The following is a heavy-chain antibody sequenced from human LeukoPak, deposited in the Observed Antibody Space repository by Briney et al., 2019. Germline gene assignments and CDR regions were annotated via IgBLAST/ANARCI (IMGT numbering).Heavy chain of an antibody. CDR2: ISGSSSHI. D-gene: IGHD6-13*01. Sequence: KTGGSLRLSCEASGFTFSDYYLGWIRQAPGKGLEWISYISGSSSHINYADSVKGRFTISRDNAKKSVYLQMDTLRVEDTAMYYCARDRIGSWWDQGTLVIVSS. CDR3: ARDRIGSW. J-gene: IGHJ4*02. CDR1: GFTFSDYY. V-gene: IGHV3-11*06.